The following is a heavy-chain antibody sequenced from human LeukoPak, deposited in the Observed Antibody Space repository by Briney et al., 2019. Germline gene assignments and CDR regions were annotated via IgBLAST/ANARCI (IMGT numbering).Heavy chain of an antibody. Sequence: SETLSLTCTVSGGSISSGSYYWSWIRQPAGKGLEWIGRIYTSGSTNYNPSLKSRVTISVDTSKNQFSLKLSSVTAADTAVYYCALYGGNYYDSSGYSDYWGQGTLVTASS. CDR3: ALYGGNYYDSSGYSDY. CDR2: IYTSGST. CDR1: GGSISSGSYY. D-gene: IGHD3-22*01. J-gene: IGHJ4*02. V-gene: IGHV4-61*02.